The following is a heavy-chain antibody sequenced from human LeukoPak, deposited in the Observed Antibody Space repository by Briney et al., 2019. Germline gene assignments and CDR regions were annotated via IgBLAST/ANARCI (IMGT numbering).Heavy chain of an antibody. J-gene: IGHJ4*02. CDR2: ISGSGGST. Sequence: GASVKVSCKASGFTFSSYAMSWVRQAPGKGLEWVSAISGSGGSTYYVDSVKGRFTISRDNSKNTLYLQMNSLRAEDTAVYYCAKAGSSVTTLRFDYWGQGTLVTVSS. CDR1: GFTFSSYA. CDR3: AKAGSSVTTLRFDY. D-gene: IGHD3-10*01. V-gene: IGHV3-23*01.